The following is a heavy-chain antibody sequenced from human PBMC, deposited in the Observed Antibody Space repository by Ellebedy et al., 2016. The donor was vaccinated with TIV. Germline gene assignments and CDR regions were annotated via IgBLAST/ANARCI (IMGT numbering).Heavy chain of an antibody. J-gene: IGHJ6*02. Sequence: GESLKISXAASGFTFSSYSMNWVRQAPGKGLEWVSAISGSGGSTYYADSVKGRFTISRDNSKNTLYLQMNSLRAEDTAVYYCAKTPKDGYSSGWYVRWDYYYYGMDVWGQGTTVTVSS. V-gene: IGHV3-23*01. CDR3: AKTPKDGYSSGWYVRWDYYYYGMDV. CDR2: ISGSGGST. CDR1: GFTFSSYS. D-gene: IGHD6-19*01.